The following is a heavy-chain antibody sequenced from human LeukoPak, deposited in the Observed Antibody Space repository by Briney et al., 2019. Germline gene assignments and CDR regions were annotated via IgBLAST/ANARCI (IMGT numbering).Heavy chain of an antibody. V-gene: IGHV3-21*01. CDR2: ISSSSSYI. Sequence: GGSLRLSCAASGFTFSSYSMNWVRQAPGKGLEWVSSISSSSSYIYYADSVKGRFTISRDNAKNSLYLQMNSLRAEDTAVYYCARGGGEQWLTDYYYYYGMDVWGQGTTVTVSS. D-gene: IGHD6-19*01. CDR1: GFTFSSYS. CDR3: ARGGGEQWLTDYYYYYGMDV. J-gene: IGHJ6*02.